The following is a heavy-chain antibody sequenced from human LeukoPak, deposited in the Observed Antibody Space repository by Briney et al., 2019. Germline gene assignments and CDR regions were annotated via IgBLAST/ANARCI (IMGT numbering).Heavy chain of an antibody. CDR1: GYSISSGYY. V-gene: IGHV4-38-2*01. CDR2: IYHSGST. Sequence: KPSETLSITCAVSGYSISSGYYWGWIRQPPGKGLEWIGSIYHSGSTYYNPSLKSRVTISVDTSKNQFSLKLSSVTAADTAVYYCARFSYYDILKDAFDIWGQGTMVTVSS. D-gene: IGHD3-9*01. CDR3: ARFSYYDILKDAFDI. J-gene: IGHJ3*02.